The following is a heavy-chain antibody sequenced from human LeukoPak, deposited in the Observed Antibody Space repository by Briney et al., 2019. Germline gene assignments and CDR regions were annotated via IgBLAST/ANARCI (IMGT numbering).Heavy chain of an antibody. D-gene: IGHD5-12*01. V-gene: IGHV4-4*02. J-gene: IGHJ4*02. CDR2: MYHSGRI. CDR3: ARGGFFAPFDY. CDR1: GGSISSSNW. Sequence: SETLSLTCAVSGGSISSSNWWSWVRQPPGKGLEWIGEMYHSGRINYNPSLKSRVTISVERSKNYFSLNLTSVTAADTALYYCARGGFFAPFDYWVQGTLVTVSS.